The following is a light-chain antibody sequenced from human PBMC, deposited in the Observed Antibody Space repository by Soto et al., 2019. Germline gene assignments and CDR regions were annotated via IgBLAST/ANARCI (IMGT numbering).Light chain of an antibody. CDR3: GTWDSSLSAVV. CDR2: ANN. Sequence: QSVLTQPPSVSAAPGQTVTISCSGSSSNIGNNYVSWYQQLPGTAPKLLIYANNKRPSGIPDRLSGSKSGTSATLGITGLQTGDEADYYCGTWDSSLSAVVFGGGTKLTVL. CDR1: SSNIGNNY. V-gene: IGLV1-51*01. J-gene: IGLJ2*01.